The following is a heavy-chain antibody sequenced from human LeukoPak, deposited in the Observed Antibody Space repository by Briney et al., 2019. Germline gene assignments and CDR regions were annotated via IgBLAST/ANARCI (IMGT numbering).Heavy chain of an antibody. CDR3: ARDSTGTVFDY. J-gene: IGHJ4*02. CDR1: GVSFSGYY. CDR2: INHSGST. D-gene: IGHD1-1*01. V-gene: IGHV4-34*01. Sequence: PSETLSLTCAVYGVSFSGYYWSWIRQPPGKGLEWIGEINHSGSTNYNPSLKSRVTISVDTSKNQFSLKLSSVTAADTAVYYCARDSTGTVFDYWGQGTLVTVSS.